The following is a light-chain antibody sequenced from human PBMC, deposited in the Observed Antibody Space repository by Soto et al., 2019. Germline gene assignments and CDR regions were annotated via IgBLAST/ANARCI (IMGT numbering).Light chain of an antibody. Sequence: EIVMKQSPATLSVSPGERATLSCRASQRLSSNLAWYQQKPGQAPRLLIYGVSTRATGVPARFSGSGSGTEFTLTISSLQSEDSAVYYCQQYKNWLALTFGGGTKVDIK. CDR1: QRLSSN. CDR2: GVS. V-gene: IGKV3-15*01. CDR3: QQYKNWLALT. J-gene: IGKJ4*01.